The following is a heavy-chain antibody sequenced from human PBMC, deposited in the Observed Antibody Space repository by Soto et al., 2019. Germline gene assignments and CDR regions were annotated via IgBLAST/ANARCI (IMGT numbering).Heavy chain of an antibody. D-gene: IGHD3-16*01. Sequence: QVQLQESGPGLVKPSQTLSLTCTVSGGSITSSGYYWSWIRQHPGEGLEWIGFTSNSGSTSYNPSLKSRVTISVDTSPNQFSMTLKSVTASDTAVYYCASWGGSTKVDYWGQGTLVTVSP. V-gene: IGHV4-31*03. J-gene: IGHJ4*02. CDR3: ASWGGSTKVDY. CDR2: TSNSGST. CDR1: GGSITSSGYY.